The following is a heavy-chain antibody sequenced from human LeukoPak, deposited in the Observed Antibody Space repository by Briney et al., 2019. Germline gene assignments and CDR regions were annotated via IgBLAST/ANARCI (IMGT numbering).Heavy chain of an antibody. J-gene: IGHJ4*02. Sequence: PGRSLRLSCAASGFTFSSYGMHWVRQAPGKGLEWVAIVSYDGSNKYYTDSVKGRFTISRDNSKNTLYLQMNSLRAGDTAVYYCAKGASGSHFDYWGQGTLVTVSS. CDR3: AKGASGSHFDY. CDR1: GFTFSSYG. D-gene: IGHD1-26*01. V-gene: IGHV3-30*18. CDR2: VSYDGSNK.